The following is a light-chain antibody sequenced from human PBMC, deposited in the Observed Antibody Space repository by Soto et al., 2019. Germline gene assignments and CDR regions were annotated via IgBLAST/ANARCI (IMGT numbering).Light chain of an antibody. V-gene: IGKV1-9*01. CDR1: QGISSY. CDR2: GAS. J-gene: IGKJ4*01. Sequence: IQLTQSPSSLSASVGDRVTITCRASQGISSYLGWYQQKPGKAPKLLIYGASTLQSGVPSRFSGSGSGTDFTLTISSLKPEDFATYYCQQLNKYPSTFGGGTKVEIK. CDR3: QQLNKYPST.